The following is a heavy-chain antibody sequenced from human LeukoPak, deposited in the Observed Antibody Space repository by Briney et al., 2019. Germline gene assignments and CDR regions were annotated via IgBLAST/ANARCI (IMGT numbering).Heavy chain of an antibody. CDR2: IYTSGST. CDR3: ARESGSYYLGAFDI. Sequence: PSETLSLTCSVSGCSISSGSYYWRWLRQPAGTGLEWFGRIYTSGSTHNTPSLKSRVTISVDTSKNQFSLKLSSVTAADTAVYYCARESGSYYLGAFDIWGQGTMVTVSS. D-gene: IGHD1-26*01. V-gene: IGHV4-61*02. CDR1: GCSISSGSYY. J-gene: IGHJ3*02.